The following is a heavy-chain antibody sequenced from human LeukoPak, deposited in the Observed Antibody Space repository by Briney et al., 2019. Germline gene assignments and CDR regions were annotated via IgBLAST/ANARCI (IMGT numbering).Heavy chain of an antibody. CDR3: ARVVRTAGLQGFDP. CDR2: IYHSGST. J-gene: IGHJ5*02. D-gene: IGHD5-24*01. V-gene: IGHV4-30-2*01. CDR1: GGSISSGGYS. Sequence: PSQTLSLTCAVSGGSISSGGYSWSWIRQPPGKGLEWLGYIYHSGSTYYNPSLKSRVTISVDRSKNQFSLKLSSVTAADTAVYYCARVVRTAGLQGFDPWGQGTLVTVSS.